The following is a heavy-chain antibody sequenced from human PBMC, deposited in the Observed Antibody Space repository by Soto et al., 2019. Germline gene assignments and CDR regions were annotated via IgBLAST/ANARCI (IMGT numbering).Heavy chain of an antibody. CDR1: GGTFSSYT. J-gene: IGHJ5*02. CDR3: ARDRADIVVVVAATSWFDP. CDR2: IIPILGIA. Sequence: QVQLVQSGAEVKKPGSSVKVSCKASGGTFSSYTISWVRQAPGQGLEWMGRIIPILGIANYAQKFQGRVTITAGKSTSTAYMELSSLRSEDTAVYYCARDRADIVVVVAATSWFDPWGQGTLVTVSS. V-gene: IGHV1-69*08. D-gene: IGHD2-15*01.